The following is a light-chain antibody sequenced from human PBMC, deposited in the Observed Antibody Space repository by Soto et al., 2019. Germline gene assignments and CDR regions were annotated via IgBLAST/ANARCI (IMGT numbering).Light chain of an antibody. J-gene: IGKJ1*01. CDR1: QSISSW. Sequence: GDRVTITCRASQSISSWLAWYQQKPGKVPKLLIYDASSLESGVPSRFSGGGSGTELTLTISSLQPDDFETYYCQQYDSYPWTFGQGTKVDIK. V-gene: IGKV1-5*01. CDR3: QQYDSYPWT. CDR2: DAS.